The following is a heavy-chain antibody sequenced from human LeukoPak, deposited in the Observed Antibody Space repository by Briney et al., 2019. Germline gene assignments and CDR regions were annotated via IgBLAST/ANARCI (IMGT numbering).Heavy chain of an antibody. Sequence: SETLSLTCSVSGGSISSLYWSWIRQPPGKGLEWIGYIYYTGSTSYNPSLKSRVTMFVDMSKNQFSLRLSSVTAADTAVYCCARHRAYSSSSPFDYWGQGTLVTVSS. D-gene: IGHD6-6*01. J-gene: IGHJ4*02. CDR1: GGSISSLY. V-gene: IGHV4-59*08. CDR3: ARHRAYSSSSPFDY. CDR2: IYYTGST.